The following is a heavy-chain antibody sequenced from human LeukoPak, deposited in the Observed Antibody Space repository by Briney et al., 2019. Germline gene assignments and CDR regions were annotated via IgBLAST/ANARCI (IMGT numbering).Heavy chain of an antibody. CDR1: GFTFSSYG. CDR2: ISYDGSSK. CDR3: AKDRELLPHYYFDY. D-gene: IGHD1-26*01. Sequence: GGSLRLSCAASGFTFSSYGMHWVRQAPGKGLEWVAVISYDGSSKYYADSVKGRFAISRDNSKNTLFLQMNSLRAEDTAVYYCAKDRELLPHYYFDYWGQGTLVTVSS. V-gene: IGHV3-30*18. J-gene: IGHJ4*02.